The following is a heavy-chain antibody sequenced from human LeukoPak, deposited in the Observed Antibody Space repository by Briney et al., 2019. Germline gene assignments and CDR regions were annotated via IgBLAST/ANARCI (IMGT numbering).Heavy chain of an antibody. V-gene: IGHV3-23*01. Sequence: GGSLRLSCTTSGFAFSNYAMYWVRQAPGKGTEWVSGVSGFNTYYADSVKGRFTIFRDNSKNVLYLQMDRLRAEDTAVYSCAKDVCTSPRCLLYFDSWGQGTLVTVSS. D-gene: IGHD2-8*01. CDR2: VSGFNT. CDR1: GFAFSNYA. CDR3: AKDVCTSPRCLLYFDS. J-gene: IGHJ4*02.